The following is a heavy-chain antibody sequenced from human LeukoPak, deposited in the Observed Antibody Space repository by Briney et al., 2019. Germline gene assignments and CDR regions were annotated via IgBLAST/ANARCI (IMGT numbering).Heavy chain of an antibody. V-gene: IGHV1-69*02. CDR3: ARGYLVCSSTSCLGGS. CDR1: GGTFSSYT. J-gene: IGHJ5*02. CDR2: IIPILGIA. Sequence: SVKVSCKASGGTFSSYTISWVRQAPGQGLGWMGRIIPILGIANYAQKFQGRVTITADKSTSTAYMELSSLRSEDTAVYYCARGYLVCSSTSCLGGSWGQGTLVTVSS. D-gene: IGHD2-2*01.